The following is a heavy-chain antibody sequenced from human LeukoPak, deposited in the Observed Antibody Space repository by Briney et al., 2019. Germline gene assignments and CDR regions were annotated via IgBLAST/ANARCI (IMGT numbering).Heavy chain of an antibody. V-gene: IGHV4-39*01. CDR3: VRQWMRDSGAYYDFHH. CDR2: IYYRGSA. J-gene: IGHJ4*02. CDR1: GGSISSSNYY. Sequence: SETLSLTCTVSGGSISSSNYYWGWIRQPPGKGLEWIGTIYYRGSAYYNPSLKSRVTISVDTSKNQFSLKLSSVTAADTAVYYRVRQWMRDSGAYYDFHHWGQGTLVTVST. D-gene: IGHD3-22*01.